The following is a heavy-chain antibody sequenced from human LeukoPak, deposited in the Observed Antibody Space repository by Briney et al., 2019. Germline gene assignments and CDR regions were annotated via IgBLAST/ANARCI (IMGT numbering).Heavy chain of an antibody. V-gene: IGHV1-2*06. D-gene: IGHD6-19*01. CDR2: INPNSGGT. J-gene: IGHJ2*01. CDR1: GYTFTGYY. CDR3: ARDKDSSGADFDL. Sequence: GASVKVSCKASGYTFTGYYMHWVRQAPGQGLEWMGRINPNSGGTNYAQKFQGRVTMTRDTSISTAYMELSRLRSDDTAVYYCARDKDSSGADFDLWGRGTLVTVSS.